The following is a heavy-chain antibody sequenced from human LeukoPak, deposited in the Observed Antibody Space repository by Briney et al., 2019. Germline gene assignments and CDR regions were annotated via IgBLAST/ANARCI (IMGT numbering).Heavy chain of an antibody. D-gene: IGHD3-10*01. CDR1: GGSFSGYY. CDR3: ARGGPQLDFDY. CDR2: IYYSGST. J-gene: IGHJ4*02. Sequence: KPSETLSLTCAVYGGSFSGYYWSWIRQPPGKGLEWIGYIYYSGSTNYNPSLKSRVTISVDTSKNQFSLKLSPVTAADTAVYYCARGGPQLDFDYWGQGTLVTVSS. V-gene: IGHV4-59*01.